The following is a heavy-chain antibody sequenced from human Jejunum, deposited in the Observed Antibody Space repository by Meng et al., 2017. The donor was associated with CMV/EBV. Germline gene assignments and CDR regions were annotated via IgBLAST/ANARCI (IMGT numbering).Heavy chain of an antibody. CDR3: AKAIGDYGVYYYYGMDV. CDR2: IKYDGSEL. J-gene: IGHJ6*02. Sequence: FRDHWMSWVRQPPGKALEWVANIKYDGSELYYVDSVRGRFTISRDNAKNSLHLQMNSLRPDDTAVYYCAKAIGDYGVYYYYGMDVWGQGTTVTVSS. CDR1: FRDHW. V-gene: IGHV3-7*01. D-gene: IGHD4-17*01.